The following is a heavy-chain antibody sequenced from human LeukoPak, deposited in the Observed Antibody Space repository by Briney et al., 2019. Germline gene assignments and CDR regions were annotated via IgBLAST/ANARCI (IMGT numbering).Heavy chain of an antibody. J-gene: IGHJ4*02. Sequence: GGSLRLSCAASGFSFSDYYMSWVRQAPGKGLEWVSAISGSGGSTYYADSVKGRFTISRDNSKNTLYLQMNSLRAEDTAVYYCASPYYYGSGDYWGQGTLVTVSS. V-gene: IGHV3-23*01. D-gene: IGHD3-10*01. CDR1: GFSFSDYY. CDR2: ISGSGGST. CDR3: ASPYYYGSGDY.